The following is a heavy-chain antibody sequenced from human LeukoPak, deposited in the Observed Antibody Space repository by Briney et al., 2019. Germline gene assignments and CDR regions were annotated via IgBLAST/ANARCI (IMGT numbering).Heavy chain of an antibody. CDR1: GGSFSGYY. Sequence: KPSETLSLTCAGYGGSFSGYYWSWIRQPPGKGLEWIGEINHSGSTNYNPSLKSRVTISVDTSKNQFSLKLSSVTAADTAVYYCAGTMIVVVTKFDYWGQGTLVTVSS. CDR3: AGTMIVVVTKFDY. V-gene: IGHV4-34*01. D-gene: IGHD3-22*01. CDR2: INHSGST. J-gene: IGHJ4*02.